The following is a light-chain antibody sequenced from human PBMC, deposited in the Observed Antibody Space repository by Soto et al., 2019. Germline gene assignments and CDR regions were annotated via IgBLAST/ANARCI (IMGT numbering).Light chain of an antibody. V-gene: IGKV3-20*01. CDR1: QSVAKNY. CDR3: HQYARSPQT. Sequence: EIVLTQSPGTLSLSPGERATLSCRASQSVAKNYLAWYQQEPGQAPRLLIYGPSSRATGIPDRFSGSGSGTDFTLTISRLEPEDFAVYYCHQYARSPQTFGQGTKVEIK. J-gene: IGKJ1*01. CDR2: GPS.